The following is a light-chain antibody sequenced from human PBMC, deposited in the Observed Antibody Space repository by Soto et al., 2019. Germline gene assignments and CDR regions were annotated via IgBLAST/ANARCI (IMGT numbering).Light chain of an antibody. CDR1: QSISRW. CDR2: KAS. CDR3: QQYHSQAT. J-gene: IGKJ2*01. Sequence: DIEMTQSPSTLSAYVGDRVTITCRASQSISRWLAWSQQKPGKAPKLLIYKASSLESGVPSRFSGSGFETEFTLTISSLQPDGSATYYCQQYHSQATFGQGPKLEIK. V-gene: IGKV1-5*03.